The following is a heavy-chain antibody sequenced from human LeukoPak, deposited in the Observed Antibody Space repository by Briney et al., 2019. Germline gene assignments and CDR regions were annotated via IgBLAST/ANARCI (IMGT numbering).Heavy chain of an antibody. CDR2: ISTSGST. Sequence: SETLSLTCTVSGDSISSRSYYWSWIRQPAGKGLEWIGRISTSGSTNYNPSLKSRVPVSVDTSNNQFSLKLSSVTAADTAVYYCARGCRDGYSNYWYFDLWGRGTLVTVSS. D-gene: IGHD5-24*01. CDR3: ARGCRDGYSNYWYFDL. V-gene: IGHV4-61*02. J-gene: IGHJ2*01. CDR1: GDSISSRSYY.